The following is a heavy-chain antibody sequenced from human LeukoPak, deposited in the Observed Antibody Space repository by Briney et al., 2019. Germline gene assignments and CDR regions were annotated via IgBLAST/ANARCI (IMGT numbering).Heavy chain of an antibody. V-gene: IGHV1-8*01. D-gene: IGHD1-7*01. CDR2: MNPNSGNT. J-gene: IGHJ6*03. CDR1: GYTFTSYD. CDR3: ARGRTGTTGYYHYYYMDV. Sequence: GASVKVSCKASGYTFTSYDINWVRQATGQGLEWMGWMNPNSGNTGYAQKFQGRVTMTRNTSISTAYMELSSLRSEDTAVYYCARGRTGTTGYYHYYYMDVWGKGTTVTVSS.